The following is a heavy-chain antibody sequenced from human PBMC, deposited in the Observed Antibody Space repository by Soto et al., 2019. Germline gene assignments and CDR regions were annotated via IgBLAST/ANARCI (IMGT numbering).Heavy chain of an antibody. CDR3: ARDNSAANGVLDH. Sequence: ASVNVSCKASGYTFTNYYLHWVRQAPGQGLEWVGMINPSARSASYAQKLRGRLTMDRDTSTTTVYMELSRLTSEDTAVYYCARDNSAANGVLDHWGLGTLVTV. D-gene: IGHD1-1*01. CDR2: INPSARSA. CDR1: GYTFTNYY. V-gene: IGHV1-46*04. J-gene: IGHJ4*02.